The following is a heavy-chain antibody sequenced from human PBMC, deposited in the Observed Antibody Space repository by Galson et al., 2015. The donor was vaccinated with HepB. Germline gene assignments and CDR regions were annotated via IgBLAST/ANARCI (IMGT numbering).Heavy chain of an antibody. V-gene: IGHV4-34*01. J-gene: IGHJ4*02. CDR1: GGSFRGNY. CDR3: AGYSSTWASFDF. Sequence: LSLTCAVYGGSFRGNYWSWIRQPPRKGLEWIGEINHSGSTNYNPSLKSRVTISLDTSKKQFSLKLSSVTAADTAVYYCAGYSSTWASFDFWGQGTLVTVSS. D-gene: IGHD6-13*01. CDR2: INHSGST.